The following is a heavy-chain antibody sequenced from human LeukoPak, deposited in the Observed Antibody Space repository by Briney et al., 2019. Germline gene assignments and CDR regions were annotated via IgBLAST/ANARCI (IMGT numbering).Heavy chain of an antibody. J-gene: IGHJ4*02. CDR3: AKWGDYDVLTGYYVSVY. Sequence: GGSLRLSCAASGFTFSNYAMSWVRQAPGKGLGWVSAITGSGGNTYYADSVKGRFTISRDNSKNTVFLQMNSLRAEDTAVYYCAKWGDYDVLTGYYVSVYWGQGTLVAVSS. V-gene: IGHV3-23*01. CDR2: ITGSGGNT. CDR1: GFTFSNYA. D-gene: IGHD3-9*01.